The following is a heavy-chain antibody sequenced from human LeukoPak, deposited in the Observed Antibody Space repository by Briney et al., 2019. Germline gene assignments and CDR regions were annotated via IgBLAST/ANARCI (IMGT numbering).Heavy chain of an antibody. D-gene: IGHD6-6*01. J-gene: IGHJ4*02. CDR1: GFTFSSYW. V-gene: IGHV3-7*01. CDR2: IKQDGSEK. CDR3: VGIAARLIWDY. Sequence: GGSLRLSCAASGFTFSSYWMSWVRQAPGKGLEGVANIKQDGSEKYYVDSVKGRFTISRDNAKTSLYLQMNSLRAEDTAVYYCVGIAARLIWDYWGQGTLVTVSS.